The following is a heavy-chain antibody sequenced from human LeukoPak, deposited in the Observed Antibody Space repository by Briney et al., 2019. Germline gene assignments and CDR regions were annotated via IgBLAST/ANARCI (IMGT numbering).Heavy chain of an antibody. CDR1: GYSFTNYW. J-gene: IGHJ6*02. D-gene: IGHD1-26*01. CDR3: AGREVNAMEV. V-gene: IGHV5-51*01. Sequence: GESLKISCKGSGYSFTNYWIGWLLQMPGKGLEWMGVIYPGDSDSRYSPSFQGQVTISVDKSISSAYLQWSSLKASDTAMYYCAGREVNAMEVWGQGTTVIVSS. CDR2: IYPGDSDS.